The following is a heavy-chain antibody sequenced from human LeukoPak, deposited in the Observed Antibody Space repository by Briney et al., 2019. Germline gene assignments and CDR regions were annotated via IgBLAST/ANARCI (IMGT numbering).Heavy chain of an antibody. D-gene: IGHD5-18*01. CDR2: INHSGST. CDR1: GGSFSGYY. Sequence: SETLSLTCAVYGGSFSGYYWSWIRQPPGKGLEWIGEINHSGSTNYNPSLKSRVTISVDTSKNQFSLKLSSVTAADTAVYYCARESSYGSYGMDVWGQGTTATVSS. J-gene: IGHJ6*02. CDR3: ARESSYGSYGMDV. V-gene: IGHV4-34*01.